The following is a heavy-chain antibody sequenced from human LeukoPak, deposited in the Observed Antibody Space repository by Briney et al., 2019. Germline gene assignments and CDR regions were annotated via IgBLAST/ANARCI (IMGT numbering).Heavy chain of an antibody. CDR3: ARDPDDFWSGYYQYYFDY. CDR1: GYTFTSYY. V-gene: IGHV1-46*01. D-gene: IGHD3-3*01. Sequence: GASVKVSCKASGYTFTSYYMHWVRQAPGQGLEWMGIINPSGGSTSYAQKFQGRVTMTRDTSTSTVYMELSSLRSEDTAVYYCARDPDDFWSGYYQYYFDYWGQGTLVTVSS. J-gene: IGHJ4*02. CDR2: INPSGGST.